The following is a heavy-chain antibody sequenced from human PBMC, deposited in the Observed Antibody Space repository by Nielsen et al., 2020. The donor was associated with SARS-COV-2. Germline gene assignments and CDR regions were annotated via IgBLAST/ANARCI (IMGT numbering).Heavy chain of an antibody. J-gene: IGHJ6*02. V-gene: IGHV3-33*01. Sequence: GESLKISCAASGFTFSSYGMHWVRQAPGKGLEWVAVIWYDGSNKYYADSVTGRFTISRDNSKNTLYLQMNSLRAEDTAVYYCAGHLSWYGMDVWGQGTTVTVSS. CDR1: GFTFSSYG. CDR3: AGHLSWYGMDV. CDR2: IWYDGSNK. D-gene: IGHD3-16*02.